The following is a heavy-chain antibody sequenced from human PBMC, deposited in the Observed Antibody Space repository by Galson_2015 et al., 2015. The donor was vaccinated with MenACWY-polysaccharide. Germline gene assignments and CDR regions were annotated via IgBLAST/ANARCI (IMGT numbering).Heavy chain of an antibody. D-gene: IGHD3-22*01. CDR2: ISPNSGGT. V-gene: IGHV1-2*02. CDR3: ARDPMRVVTTRKGNGFAP. Sequence: SVKVSCKASGYMFTGYYIHWVRQAPGQGLEWMGWISPNSGGTKYAQKFQGRVTMTRDTSISTAYMELSRLRSDDTAVYYCARDPMRVVTTRKGNGFAPRGHGTLVTVAS. CDR1: GYMFTGYY. J-gene: IGHJ5*02.